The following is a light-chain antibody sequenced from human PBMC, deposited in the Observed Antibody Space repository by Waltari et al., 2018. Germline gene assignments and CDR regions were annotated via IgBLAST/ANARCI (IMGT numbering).Light chain of an antibody. Sequence: EIVLTQSPGTLSLYPVERATLSCRASQSVGRSLTWYQQKPGQAPRLLIYDASSRATGIPDRFSGSGSGTDFSLTISRLQPEDFSVYYCQHYVRLPATFGQGTKVEIK. J-gene: IGKJ1*01. V-gene: IGKV3-20*01. CDR3: QHYVRLPAT. CDR1: QSVGRS. CDR2: DAS.